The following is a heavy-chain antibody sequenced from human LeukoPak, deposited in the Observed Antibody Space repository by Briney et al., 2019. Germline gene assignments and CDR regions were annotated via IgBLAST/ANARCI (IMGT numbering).Heavy chain of an antibody. CDR2: IPYDGSNK. CDR3: ARGHYGLDY. Sequence: GGSLRLSCAASGFSFSSYAMHRVRQAPGKGLEWVALIPYDGSNKYYADSVKGRFTISRDNAKNSLYLQMNSLRAEDTAVYYCARGHYGLDYWGQGTLVTVSS. V-gene: IGHV3-30*04. J-gene: IGHJ4*02. D-gene: IGHD3-10*01. CDR1: GFSFSSYA.